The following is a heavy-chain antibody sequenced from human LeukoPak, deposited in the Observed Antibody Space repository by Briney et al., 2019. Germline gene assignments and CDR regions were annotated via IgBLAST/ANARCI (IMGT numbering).Heavy chain of an antibody. Sequence: GGSLRLSCAASGFTFSTFGMHWVRQAPGKGLEWAAAISFDGSDKHYADSVKGRFTISRDNSKKTLYLQMNSLGAEDTAVYYCAKDRVVFNRNYAYYFDYWGQGTLVTVSS. CDR2: ISFDGSDK. J-gene: IGHJ4*02. CDR1: GFTFSTFG. D-gene: IGHD1-7*01. V-gene: IGHV3-30*18. CDR3: AKDRVVFNRNYAYYFDY.